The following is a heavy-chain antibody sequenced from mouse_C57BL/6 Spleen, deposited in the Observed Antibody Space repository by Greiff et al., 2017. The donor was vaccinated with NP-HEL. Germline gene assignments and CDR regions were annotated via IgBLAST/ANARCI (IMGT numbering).Heavy chain of an antibody. CDR1: GYSFTGYY. CDR3: ARCDYEDDVPDY. Sequence: VQLQQSGPELVKPGASVKISCKASGYSFTGYYMNWVKQSPEKSLEWIGEINPSTGGTTYNQKFKAKATLTVDKSSSTAYMQLKSLTSEDSAVYYCARCDYEDDVPDYWGQGTTLTVSS. CDR2: INPSTGGT. V-gene: IGHV1-42*01. D-gene: IGHD2-4*01. J-gene: IGHJ2*01.